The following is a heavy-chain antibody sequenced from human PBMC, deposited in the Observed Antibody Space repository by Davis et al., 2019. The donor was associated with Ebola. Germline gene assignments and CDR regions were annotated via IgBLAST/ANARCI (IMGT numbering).Heavy chain of an antibody. CDR1: GGSIISSSSY. J-gene: IGHJ5*02. Sequence: MPSETLSLTCTVSGGSIISSSSYWGWLRQPPRKGLEWIGSIYYSGITYYNPSLKSRVTTSVDTSKNQFSLKLRSVTAADTAVYYCARQGWSGYSLRHWLDPWGRGTLVTVSS. D-gene: IGHD3-3*01. CDR2: IYYSGIT. V-gene: IGHV4-39*01. CDR3: ARQGWSGYSLRHWLDP.